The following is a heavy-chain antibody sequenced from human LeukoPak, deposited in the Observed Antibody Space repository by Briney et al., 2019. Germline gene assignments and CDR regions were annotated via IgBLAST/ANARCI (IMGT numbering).Heavy chain of an antibody. CDR3: ARVGSGYDFGWFDP. J-gene: IGHJ5*02. CDR2: INPNSGGT. CDR1: GYTFTGYY. V-gene: IGHV1-2*02. D-gene: IGHD5-12*01. Sequence: ASVKVSCKASGYTFTGYYMHWVRQAPGQGLEWMGWINPNSGGTNYAQKFQGRVTMTRDTSISTAYMELSRLRSDDTAVYYCARVGSGYDFGWFDPWGQGTLVTVSS.